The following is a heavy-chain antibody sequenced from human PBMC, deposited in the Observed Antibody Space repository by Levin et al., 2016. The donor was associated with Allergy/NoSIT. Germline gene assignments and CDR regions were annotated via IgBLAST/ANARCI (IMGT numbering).Heavy chain of an antibody. CDR2: IYPGDSDT. CDR3: ASSYCGGDCYSDPVRAFDI. D-gene: IGHD2-21*02. J-gene: IGHJ3*02. V-gene: IGHV5-51*01. Sequence: VRQMPGKGLEWMGIIYPGDSDTRYSPSFQGQVTISADKSISTAYLQWSSLKASDTAMYYCASSYCGGDCYSDPVRAFDIWGQGTMVTVSS.